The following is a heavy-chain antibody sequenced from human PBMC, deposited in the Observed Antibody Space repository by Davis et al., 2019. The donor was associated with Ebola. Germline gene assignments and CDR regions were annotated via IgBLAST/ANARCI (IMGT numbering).Heavy chain of an antibody. CDR3: ARGYSYGPYNWFDP. CDR2: IYYSGST. D-gene: IGHD5-18*01. CDR1: GGSISSSSYY. V-gene: IGHV4-39*07. J-gene: IGHJ5*02. Sequence: SETLSLTCTVSGGSISSSSYYWGWIRQPPGKGLEWIGSIYYSGSTNYNPSLKSRVTISVDTSKNQFSLKLSSVTAADTAVYYCARGYSYGPYNWFDPWGQGTLVTVSS.